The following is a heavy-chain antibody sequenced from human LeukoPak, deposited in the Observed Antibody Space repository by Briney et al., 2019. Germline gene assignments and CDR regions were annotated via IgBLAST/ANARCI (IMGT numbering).Heavy chain of an antibody. D-gene: IGHD3-10*01. V-gene: IGHV4-4*07. CDR3: ARGKEVITMLRGLKPGYYFDY. CDR2: IYTSGTT. J-gene: IGHJ4*02. CDR1: GGSISSYY. Sequence: SETLSLTCTVSGGSISSYYWSWIRQPAGKGLEWIGRIYTSGTTHYNPSLKSRVTLSVDTSKNQFSLKLNSVTAADTAVYYCARGKEVITMLRGLKPGYYFDYWGQGTLVTVSS.